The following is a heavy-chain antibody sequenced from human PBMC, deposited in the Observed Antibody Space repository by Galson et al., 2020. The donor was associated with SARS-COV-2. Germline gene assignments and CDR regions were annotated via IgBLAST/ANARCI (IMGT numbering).Heavy chain of an antibody. CDR2: IYWDDDE. CDR3: AHRRSDSDDGGDDGDLYFSAVDG. D-gene: IGHD2-21*01. V-gene: IGHV2-5*02. CDR1: GFSLTTSGVG. J-gene: IGHJ3*01. Sequence: SGPTLVKPTQTLTLTCTFSGFSLTTSGVGVGWIRQPPGKALEWLAIIYWDDDERYSPALKSRLTITKDTAKNQVDLTMTNMDPVDTGTYYCAHRRSDSDDGGDDGDLYFSAVDGGGQGTMVTVAA.